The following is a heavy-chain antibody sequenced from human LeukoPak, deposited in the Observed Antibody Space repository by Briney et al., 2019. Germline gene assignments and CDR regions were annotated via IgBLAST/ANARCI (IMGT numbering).Heavy chain of an antibody. Sequence: GGSLRLSCAASGFTFSSYAMSWVCQAPGKGLEWVSAISGSGGSTYYADSVKGRFTISRDNSKNTLYLQMNSLRAEDTAVYYCAKSSGSYIFYFDYWGQGTLVTVSS. CDR3: AKSSGSYIFYFDY. J-gene: IGHJ4*02. CDR2: ISGSGGST. V-gene: IGHV3-23*01. CDR1: GFTFSSYA. D-gene: IGHD1-26*01.